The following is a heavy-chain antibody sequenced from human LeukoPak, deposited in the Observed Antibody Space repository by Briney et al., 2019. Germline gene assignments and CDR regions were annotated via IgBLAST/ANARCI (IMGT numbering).Heavy chain of an antibody. CDR3: ARQPTAIPNWFDP. Sequence: ASVKVSCKASGYTFTSYYMHWVRQAPGQGLEWMGIINPSGGSTSYAQKFQGRVTMTRDTSTSTAYMELRSLTSDDTAVYYCARQPTAIPNWFDPWGQGTLVTVSS. J-gene: IGHJ5*02. CDR1: GYTFTSYY. CDR2: INPSGGST. D-gene: IGHD2-21*02. V-gene: IGHV1-46*01.